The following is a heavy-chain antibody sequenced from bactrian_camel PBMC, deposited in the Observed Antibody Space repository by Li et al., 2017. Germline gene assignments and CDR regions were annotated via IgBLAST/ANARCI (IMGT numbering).Heavy chain of an antibody. D-gene: IGHD5*01. Sequence: VQLVESGGGLVQPGESLRLSCVASGITFSRHDMSWVRQAPGKEVEWVARIDSDGSTRYADSVKGRFTISQDNAKNTVYLHMNSLKLEDTAMYYCAASWDVTASLADQQSLVTGARGPRSPSP. CDR2: IDSDGST. V-gene: IGHV3S10*01. J-gene: IGHJ6*01. CDR3: AASWDVTASLADQQSLVT. CDR1: GITFSRHD.